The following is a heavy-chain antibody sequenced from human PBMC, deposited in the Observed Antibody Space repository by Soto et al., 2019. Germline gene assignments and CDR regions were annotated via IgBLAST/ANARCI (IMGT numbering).Heavy chain of an antibody. CDR2: TYYRSKWYN. J-gene: IGHJ6*02. Sequence: SQTLSLTCAISGDSVSSNSAAWNWIRQSPSRGLEWLGRTYYRSKWYNDYAVSVKSRITINPDTSKNQFSLQPNSVTPEDTAVYYCARGYCSSTSCKASDYYYYGMDVWGQGTTVTVSS. CDR1: GDSVSSNSAA. D-gene: IGHD2-2*01. CDR3: ARGYCSSTSCKASDYYYYGMDV. V-gene: IGHV6-1*01.